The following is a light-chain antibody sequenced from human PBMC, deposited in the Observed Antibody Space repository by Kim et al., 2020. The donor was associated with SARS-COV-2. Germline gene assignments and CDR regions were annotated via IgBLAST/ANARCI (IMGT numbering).Light chain of an antibody. CDR1: KLRDQY. J-gene: IGLJ3*02. V-gene: IGLV3-1*01. CDR2: QCS. Sequence: VSTGQTACTSCSGDKLRDQYVCWYRREPGQSPVLRIYQCSKRPSGIPDLFSGSNVGNTATLAISRTQSMDVPAFYCQAWNSSTAWVFGGVTQL. CDR3: QAWNSSTAWV.